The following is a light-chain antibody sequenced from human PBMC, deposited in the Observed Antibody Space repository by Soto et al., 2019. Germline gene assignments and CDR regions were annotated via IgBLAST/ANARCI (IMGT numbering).Light chain of an antibody. Sequence: QSVLTQPPSASGTPGQTIAISCSGSSSNIGSHTVNWYQQLPGTAPRLLIYSNTQRPSGVPDHFSGSKSGTSASLAISGLQAEYEGDYYCAAWDDILNGVVFGGGTKLTVL. CDR2: SNT. CDR1: SSNIGSHT. J-gene: IGLJ2*01. V-gene: IGLV1-44*01. CDR3: AAWDDILNGVV.